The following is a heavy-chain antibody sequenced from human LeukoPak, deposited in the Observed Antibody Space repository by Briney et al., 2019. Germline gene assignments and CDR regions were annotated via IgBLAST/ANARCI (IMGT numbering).Heavy chain of an antibody. D-gene: IGHD3-22*01. J-gene: IGHJ4*02. V-gene: IGHV4-59*01. Sequence: PSETLSLTCTVSGDSISSYYWSWLRQPPGKGLEWIGYIYYSGSTNYNPSLKSRVIISADTSKNQFSLRLSSVTAADTAVYYCARVNYYDSSGTDYWGQGTLVTVSS. CDR1: GDSISSYY. CDR2: IYYSGST. CDR3: ARVNYYDSSGTDY.